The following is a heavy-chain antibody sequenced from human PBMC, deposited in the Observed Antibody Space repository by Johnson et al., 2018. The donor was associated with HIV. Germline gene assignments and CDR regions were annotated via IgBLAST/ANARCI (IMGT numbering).Heavy chain of an antibody. V-gene: IGHV3-30*04. CDR2: ISYDGSNK. CDR3: ARRGGSGWSAFDI. Sequence: QVQLVESGGGVVQPGRSLRLSCAASGFTFSSYAMHWVRQAPGKGLEWVAVISYDGSNKYYADSVKGRFTISRDNSKNTLYLQMNSLRAEDTAVYYCARRGGSGWSAFDIWGQGTIVTVSS. D-gene: IGHD6-19*01. CDR1: GFTFSSYA. J-gene: IGHJ3*02.